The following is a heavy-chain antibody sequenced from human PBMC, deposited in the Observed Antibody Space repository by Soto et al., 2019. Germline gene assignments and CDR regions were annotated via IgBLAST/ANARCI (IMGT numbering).Heavy chain of an antibody. D-gene: IGHD3-22*01. CDR3: ARQEYYYDSSGYLDAFDI. CDR1: GGSISSSSYY. V-gene: IGHV4-39*01. Sequence: QLQLQESGPGLVKPSETLSLTCTVSGGSISSSSYYWGWIRQPPGKGLEWIGSIYYSGSTYYNPSLKSRDTISVDTSTNQFHLKLSSVTAADTAVYYCARQEYYYDSSGYLDAFDIWGQGTMVTVSS. J-gene: IGHJ3*02. CDR2: IYYSGST.